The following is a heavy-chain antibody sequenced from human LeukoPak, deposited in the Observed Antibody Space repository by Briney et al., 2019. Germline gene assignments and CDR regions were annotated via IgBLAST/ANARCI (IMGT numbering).Heavy chain of an antibody. CDR2: TYYRSKWYN. V-gene: IGHV6-1*01. J-gene: IGHJ4*02. CDR3: ARGGMGGNKVGIDY. Sequence: SQTLSLTCAISGDSVSSTRATWNWIRQSPSRGLEWLGRTYYRSKWYNDYAVSVKSRITINPDTSKNQFSLQLNSVTPEDTAVYYCARGGMGGNKVGIDYWGLGTLVTVSS. CDR1: GDSVSSTRAT. D-gene: IGHD5-12*01.